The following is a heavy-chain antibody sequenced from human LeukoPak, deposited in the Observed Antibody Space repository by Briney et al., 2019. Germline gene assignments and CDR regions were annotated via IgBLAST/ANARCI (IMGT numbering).Heavy chain of an antibody. CDR1: GFTFSSYA. D-gene: IGHD6-19*01. CDR2: INHSGST. Sequence: GSLRLSCAASGFTFSSYAMSWVRQPPGKGLEWIGEINHSGSTNYNPSLKSRVTISVDTSKNQFSLKLSSVTAADTAVYYCARGLSVAGTGGTFDYWGQGTLVTVSS. V-gene: IGHV4-34*01. J-gene: IGHJ4*02. CDR3: ARGLSVAGTGGTFDY.